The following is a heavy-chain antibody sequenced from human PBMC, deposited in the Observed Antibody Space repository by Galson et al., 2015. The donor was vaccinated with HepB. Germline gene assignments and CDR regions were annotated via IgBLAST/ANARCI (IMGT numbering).Heavy chain of an antibody. CDR2: IIPIFGTA. D-gene: IGHD2-15*01. CDR3: ATPKDYCSGGSCYHDSYYYYGMDV. CDR1: GGTFSSYA. Sequence: VKVSCKASGGTFSSYAISWVRQAPGQGLEWMGGIIPIFGTANYAQKFQGRVTITADESTSTAYMELSSLRSEDTAVYYCATPKDYCSGGSCYHDSYYYYGMDVWGQGTTVTVSS. V-gene: IGHV1-69*13. J-gene: IGHJ6*02.